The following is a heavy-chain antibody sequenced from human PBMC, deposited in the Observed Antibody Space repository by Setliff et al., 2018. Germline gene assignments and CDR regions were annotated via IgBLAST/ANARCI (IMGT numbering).Heavy chain of an antibody. D-gene: IGHD2-2*01. Sequence: GASVKVSCKASGYTLSNSILSWVRQAPGQGLEWMGWISPHTGRAFYAPQFQDRVIRTTDTSTNTAYLDLRSLRSDDTAVYYCERLVRYCTTTSCQRTSGDDLWGQGTLVTVSS. V-gene: IGHV1-18*01. J-gene: IGHJ5*02. CDR1: GYTLSNSI. CDR3: ERLVRYCTTTSCQRTSGDDL. CDR2: ISPHTGRA.